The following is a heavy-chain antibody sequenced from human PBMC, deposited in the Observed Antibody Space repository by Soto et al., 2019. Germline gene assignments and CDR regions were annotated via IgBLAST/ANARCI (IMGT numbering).Heavy chain of an antibody. D-gene: IGHD2-2*01. Sequence: QQTPGQGLEWMGGIVPMFGTPTYAEKFKGRLAISATRSTSTAYMELTNLRSEDTAGYYCARNGTYASSTSQSTGMDVWGQGTTVTVS. CDR3: ARNGTYASSTSQSTGMDV. J-gene: IGHJ6*02. CDR2: IVPMFGTP. V-gene: IGHV1-69*06.